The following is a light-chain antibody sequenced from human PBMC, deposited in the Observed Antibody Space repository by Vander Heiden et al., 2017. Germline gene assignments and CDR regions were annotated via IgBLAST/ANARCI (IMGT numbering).Light chain of an antibody. CDR1: QSVSSSQ. V-gene: IGKV3-20*01. J-gene: IGKJ5*01. CDR3: QQYGGSPPIT. CDR2: NTS. Sequence: DIVLTQSPGTLSLSPGERATLSCRASQSVSSSQLAWYQQKGGQAPRLLIYNTSNRATGIPDRFIGSGSGTDFTLTISRLEPEDSAVYYCQQYGGSPPITFGQGTRLEIK.